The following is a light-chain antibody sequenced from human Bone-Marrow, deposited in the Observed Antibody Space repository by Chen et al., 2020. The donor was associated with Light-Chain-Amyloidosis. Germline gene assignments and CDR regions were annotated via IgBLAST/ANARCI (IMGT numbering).Light chain of an antibody. CDR2: RNN. CDR1: NSNIGGNY. V-gene: IGLV1-47*01. CDR3: GSWDDGLSGPV. J-gene: IGLJ3*02. Sequence: HSALTQSPSASGTPGQRVTISCSGDNSNIGGNYVYWYHQVPGTAPTLLIYRNNLRPSGVPDRISGSKSGASASLAISGLRSEDMADYYCGSWDDGLSGPVFGGGTKLTVL.